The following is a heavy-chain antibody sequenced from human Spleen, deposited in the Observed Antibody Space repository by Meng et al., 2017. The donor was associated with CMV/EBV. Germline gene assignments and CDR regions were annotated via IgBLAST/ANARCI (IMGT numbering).Heavy chain of an antibody. J-gene: IGHJ4*02. D-gene: IGHD2-2*01. Sequence: SETLSLTCAVYGGSFSGHYWNWIRQPPGKGLEWIGDITHSGSTNYNPSLKSRVTISVDTSKNQFSLKLSSVTAADTAVYYCARGLPDYCSSTSCRGFDYWGQGTLVTVSS. CDR1: GGSFSGHY. CDR3: ARGLPDYCSSTSCRGFDY. V-gene: IGHV4-34*01. CDR2: ITHSGST.